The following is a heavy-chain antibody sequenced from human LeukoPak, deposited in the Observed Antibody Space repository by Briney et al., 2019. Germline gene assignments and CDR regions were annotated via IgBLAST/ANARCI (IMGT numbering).Heavy chain of an antibody. D-gene: IGHD5-18*01. V-gene: IGHV4-39*01. CDR1: GGSISSSSSY. Sequence: SETLSLTCTVSGGSISSSSSYWGWIRQPPGKGLEWIGSIYYSGSTYYNPSLKSRVTISVDTSKNQFSLKLSSVTAADTAVYYCARLILGYSYGIDYYYYYMDVWGKGTTVTVSS. J-gene: IGHJ6*03. CDR2: IYYSGST. CDR3: ARLILGYSYGIDYYYYYMDV.